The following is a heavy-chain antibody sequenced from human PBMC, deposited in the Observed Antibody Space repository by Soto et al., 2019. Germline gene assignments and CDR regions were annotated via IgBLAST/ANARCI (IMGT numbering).Heavy chain of an antibody. CDR1: GFTFDDYA. CDR2: ISWNSGSI. Sequence: EVQLVESGGGLVQPGRSQRLSCAASGFTFDDYAMHWVRQAPGKGLEWVSGISWNSGSIGYADSVKGRFTISRDNAKNSLYLQMNSLRAEDTALYYCAKGAGGEGATTLFDYWGQGTLVTVSS. J-gene: IGHJ4*02. CDR3: AKGAGGEGATTLFDY. V-gene: IGHV3-9*01. D-gene: IGHD1-26*01.